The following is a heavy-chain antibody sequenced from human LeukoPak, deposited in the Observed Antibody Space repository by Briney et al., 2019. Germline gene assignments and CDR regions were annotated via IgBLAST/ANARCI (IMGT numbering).Heavy chain of an antibody. CDR2: IIPIFGTA. Sequence: SVKVPCKASGGTFSSYAISWVRQAPGQGLEWMGGIIPIFGTANYAQKFQGRVTITTDESTSTAYMELSSLRSEDTAVYYCASIAAAGLSIYEYFQHWRQGTLVTVSS. V-gene: IGHV1-69*05. D-gene: IGHD6-13*01. CDR3: ASIAAAGLSIYEYFQH. CDR1: GGTFSSYA. J-gene: IGHJ1*01.